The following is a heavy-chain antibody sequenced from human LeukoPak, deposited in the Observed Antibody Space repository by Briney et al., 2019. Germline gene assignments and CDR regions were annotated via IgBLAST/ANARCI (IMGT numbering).Heavy chain of an antibody. J-gene: IGHJ4*01. CDR2: IRGSGDYT. Sequence: GGSLRLSCAASGFTFSSYAMNWVRQAPGKGLEWVSAIRGSGDYTYYADSVKGRFTISRDNSKSTLYLQMNSLRAEDTALYYCAKPRVDGDLSGFDYWGHGTLVIVSS. CDR3: AKPRVDGDLSGFDY. V-gene: IGHV3-23*01. D-gene: IGHD1-26*01. CDR1: GFTFSSYA.